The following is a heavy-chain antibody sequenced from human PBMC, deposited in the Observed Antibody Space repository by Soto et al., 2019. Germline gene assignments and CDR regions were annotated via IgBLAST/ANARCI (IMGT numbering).Heavy chain of an antibody. Sequence: PSQTLSLTCAISGDSVSSNSAAWNWIRQSPSRGLEWLGRTYYRSKWYNDYAVSVKSRITINPDTSKNQFSLKLNSVTAADTAVYYCARRNDFWSGNENWFDPWGQGTLVTVSS. D-gene: IGHD3-3*01. V-gene: IGHV6-1*01. CDR1: GDSVSSNSAA. CDR2: TYYRSKWYN. J-gene: IGHJ5*02. CDR3: ARRNDFWSGNENWFDP.